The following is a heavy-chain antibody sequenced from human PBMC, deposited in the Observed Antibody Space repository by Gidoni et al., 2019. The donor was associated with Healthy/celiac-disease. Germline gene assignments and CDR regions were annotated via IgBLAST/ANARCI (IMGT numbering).Heavy chain of an antibody. J-gene: IGHJ4*02. CDR2: ISSSSSTI. CDR1: GFTFSSYS. CDR3: ARDLGVYYFDY. Sequence: EVQLVESGGGLVQPGGSLRLSGAASGFTFSSYSMNWVRQAPGKGLEWVSYISSSSSTIYYADSVKGRFTISRDNAKNSLYLQMNSLRAEDTAVYYCARDLGVYYFDYWGQGTLVTVSS. D-gene: IGHD2-8*02. V-gene: IGHV3-48*01.